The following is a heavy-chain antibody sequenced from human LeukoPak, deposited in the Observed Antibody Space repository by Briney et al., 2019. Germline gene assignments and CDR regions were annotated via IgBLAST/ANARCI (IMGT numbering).Heavy chain of an antibody. D-gene: IGHD6-13*01. CDR1: GGSISSGSYY. CDR3: ARDILATSIAAPYY. Sequence: SQTLSLTCTVSGGSISSGSYYWSWIRQPPGKGLEWIGSIYYSGSTYYNPSLKSRVTMSVDTSKNQFSLRLSSVNAADTAVYYCARDILATSIAAPYYWGQGTLVTVSS. V-gene: IGHV4-39*07. J-gene: IGHJ4*02. CDR2: IYYSGST.